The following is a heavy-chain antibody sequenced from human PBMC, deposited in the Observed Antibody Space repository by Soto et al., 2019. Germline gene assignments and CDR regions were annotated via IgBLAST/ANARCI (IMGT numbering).Heavy chain of an antibody. CDR2: IYYGGIT. CDR1: GGSVNSGDYY. D-gene: IGHD5-12*01. V-gene: IGHV4-30-4*01. CDR3: ARQYGGYEYYFDY. J-gene: IGHJ4*02. Sequence: QVQLQESGPGLLKPSQTLSLSCTVSGGSVNSGDYYWSWIRQPPGQGLEWIGYIYYGGITSSNPSLKSRLTISIDTSKSQFSLKLDSVTAADTAVYYCARQYGGYEYYFDYWGQGTLVTVSS.